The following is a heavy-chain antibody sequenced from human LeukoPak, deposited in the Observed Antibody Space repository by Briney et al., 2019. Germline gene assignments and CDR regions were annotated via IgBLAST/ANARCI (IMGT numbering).Heavy chain of an antibody. J-gene: IGHJ3*02. V-gene: IGHV1-69*06. CDR2: IIPIFGTA. D-gene: IGHD3-3*01. Sequence: SVKVSCKASGGTFSSYAISWVRQAPGQGLEWMGGIIPIFGTANYAQKFQGRVTITADKSTSTAYMELSSLRSEDTAVYYCARVHTIFGVVILVPNHAFDIWGQGTMVTVSS. CDR3: ARVHTIFGVVILVPNHAFDI. CDR1: GGTFSSYA.